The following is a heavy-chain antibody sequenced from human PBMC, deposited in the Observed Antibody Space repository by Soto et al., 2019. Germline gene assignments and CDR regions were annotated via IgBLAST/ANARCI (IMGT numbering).Heavy chain of an antibody. CDR3: ATRSPAFDY. Sequence: QVQLVQSGPEVKKPGASVKVSCKTSGYTFTDYGICWVRQAPGQGLEWMGWISTYKGNTNYAQKFQGRVTMTTDTSTSTAYMELRSLRSDDTAVYYCATRSPAFDYWGQGTLVTVSS. J-gene: IGHJ4*02. CDR2: ISTYKGNT. CDR1: GYTFTDYG. V-gene: IGHV1-18*01.